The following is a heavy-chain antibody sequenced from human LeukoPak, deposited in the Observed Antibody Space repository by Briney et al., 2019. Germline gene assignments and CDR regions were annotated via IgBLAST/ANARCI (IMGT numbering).Heavy chain of an antibody. Sequence: GGSLRLSCAASGSTFDDYAMHWVRQAPGKGLEWVSGISWNSGSIGYADSVKGRFTISRDNAKNSLYLQMNSLRAEDTALYYCAKDTSGLGNAFDIWGQGTMVTVSS. V-gene: IGHV3-9*01. CDR1: GSTFDDYA. CDR3: AKDTSGLGNAFDI. CDR2: ISWNSGSI. D-gene: IGHD6-19*01. J-gene: IGHJ3*02.